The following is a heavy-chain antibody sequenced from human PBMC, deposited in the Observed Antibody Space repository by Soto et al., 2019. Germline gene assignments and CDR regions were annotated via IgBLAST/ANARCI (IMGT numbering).Heavy chain of an antibody. J-gene: IGHJ4*02. CDR3: ARFLYDSGSPDG. D-gene: IGHD3-10*01. V-gene: IGHV1-69*02. CDR1: GGTFSSYT. Sequence: QVQLVQSGAEVKKPGSSVKVSCKASGGTFSSYTISWVRQAPGQGLEWMGRIIPILGIANYAQKFQGRVTITADKSTSTAYMELSSLRSEDTAVYYCARFLYDSGSPDGWGQGTLVTVSS. CDR2: IIPILGIA.